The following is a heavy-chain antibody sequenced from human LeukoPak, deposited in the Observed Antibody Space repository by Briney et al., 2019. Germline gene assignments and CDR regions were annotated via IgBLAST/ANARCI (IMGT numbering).Heavy chain of an antibody. CDR1: GYTFTSYD. Sequence: ASVKVSCKASGYTFTSYDINWVRQATGQGLEWMGWMNPNSGNTGYAQKFQGRVTVTEDTSTDTAYMELSSLRSDDTAMYYCATVTYLYGSGFLYFFDFWGQGTLVTVSS. D-gene: IGHD3-10*01. V-gene: IGHV1-8*01. CDR3: ATVTYLYGSGFLYFFDF. CDR2: MNPNSGNT. J-gene: IGHJ4*02.